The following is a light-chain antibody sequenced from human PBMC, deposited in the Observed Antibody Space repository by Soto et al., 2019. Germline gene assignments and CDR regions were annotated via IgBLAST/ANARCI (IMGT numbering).Light chain of an antibody. Sequence: QSVLTQPASVSGSPGQSIAISCTGTSSDVGSYNYVSWYQQHPDKAPKLILYNVTNRPSGVSNRFSGSKSGNTASLTISGLQAEDEADYYCSSYTTISTYVFGTGTKVHRP. J-gene: IGLJ1*01. CDR3: SSYTTISTYV. CDR2: NVT. V-gene: IGLV2-14*01. CDR1: SSDVGSYNY.